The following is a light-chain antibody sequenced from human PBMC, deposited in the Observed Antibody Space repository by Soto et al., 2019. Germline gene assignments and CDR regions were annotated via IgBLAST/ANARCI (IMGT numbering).Light chain of an antibody. CDR3: QQYYSWYT. Sequence: EIVMTQSPATLSVSPGERATLSCRASQSVSSNLAWYQQKPGQAPRLLIYGASTRATGIPARFSGSGSVTEFTLTISSLQSEDSAVYFCQQYYSWYTFGQGTKLEIK. CDR2: GAS. V-gene: IGKV3-15*01. J-gene: IGKJ2*01. CDR1: QSVSSN.